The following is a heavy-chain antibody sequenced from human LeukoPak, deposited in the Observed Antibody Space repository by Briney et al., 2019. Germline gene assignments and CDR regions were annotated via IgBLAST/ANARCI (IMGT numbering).Heavy chain of an antibody. D-gene: IGHD6-13*01. CDR1: GGSFRGYY. V-gene: IGHV4-34*01. CDR3: ARVGSSWYFNYYYMDV. CDR2: INHRGNT. J-gene: IGHJ6*03. Sequence: SETLFLTCAVYGGSFRGYYWSWIRQPPAKGLEWNGEINHRGNTNYNPSVQGQVALSVDTSKDQFSLKLSSVTAADTAVYYCARVGSSWYFNYYYMDVWGKGTTVTVSS.